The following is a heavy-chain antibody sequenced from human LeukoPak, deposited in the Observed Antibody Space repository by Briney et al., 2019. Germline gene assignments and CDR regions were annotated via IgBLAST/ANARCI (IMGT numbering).Heavy chain of an antibody. J-gene: IGHJ6*03. CDR3: ARARETYSSGWHYSKDV. V-gene: IGHV3-11*04. D-gene: IGHD6-19*01. CDR2: ISSSGSII. CDR1: GFTFSDYY. Sequence: GGSLRLSCAASGFTFSDYYMSWIRQAPGKGLEWVSSISSSGSIIHYADSVKGRFTISRDNAKKSLYLQMNSLRAEDTAVYYCARARETYSSGWHYSKDVWGKGTTVTVSS.